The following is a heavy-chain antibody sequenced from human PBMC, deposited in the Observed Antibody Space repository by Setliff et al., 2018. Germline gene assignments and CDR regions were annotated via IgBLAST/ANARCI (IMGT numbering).Heavy chain of an antibody. CDR3: ARDRTAYNYGMDA. J-gene: IGHJ6*02. V-gene: IGHV4-61*01. CDR1: GGSINSGSYY. Sequence: TLSLTCTVSGGSINSGSYYWSWIRQPPGKGLEWIGYVYYNGNTNYSPSLKSRATISADTSKNQVSLKLTSATAADTAVYYCARDRTAYNYGMDAWGQGTTVTVSS. D-gene: IGHD5-18*01. CDR2: VYYNGNT.